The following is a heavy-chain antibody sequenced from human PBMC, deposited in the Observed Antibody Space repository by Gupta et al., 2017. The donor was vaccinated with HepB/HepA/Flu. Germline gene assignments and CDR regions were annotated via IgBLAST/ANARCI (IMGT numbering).Heavy chain of an antibody. V-gene: IGHV3-48*03. CDR1: EFPFSHYD. CDR2: ITASGDAT. D-gene: IGHD2-21*02. J-gene: IGHJ4*02. CDR3: AREIPSSYGDCNDY. Sequence: EVQLVESGGGLVQPGGSLRLPCPASEFPFSHYDMNWVRQAPGKGLAWISYITASGDATRYAESVKGRFTISRDNANNLLYLQMNNLRADDTAVYYCAREIPSSYGDCNDYWGQGTLVAVSS.